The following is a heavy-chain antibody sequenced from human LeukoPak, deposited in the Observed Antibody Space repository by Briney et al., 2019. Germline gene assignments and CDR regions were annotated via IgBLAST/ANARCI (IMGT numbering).Heavy chain of an antibody. D-gene: IGHD6-13*01. J-gene: IGHJ6*02. CDR1: GGSFSGYY. V-gene: IGHV4-34*01. CDR3: ARHGAGYSSSWYGVSGMDV. CDR2: INHSGST. Sequence: SETLSLTCAVYGGSFSGYYWSWIRQPPWKGLEWIGEINHSGSTNYNPSLKSRVTISVDTSKNQFSLKLSSVTAADTAVYYCARHGAGYSSSWYGVSGMDVCGQGTTVTVSS.